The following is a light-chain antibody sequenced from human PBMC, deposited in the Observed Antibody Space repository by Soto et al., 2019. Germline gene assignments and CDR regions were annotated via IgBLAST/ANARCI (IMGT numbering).Light chain of an antibody. Sequence: TSSDVGHYNYVSWYQQHPGNAPKLMIYDVSIRPSGVSDRFSGSKSGNTASLTISGLQAEDEADYYFCSYTTPTSRAFGPGTKVTVL. J-gene: IGLJ1*01. V-gene: IGLV2-14*03. CDR3: CSYTTPTSRA. CDR2: DVS. CDR1: SSDVGHYNY.